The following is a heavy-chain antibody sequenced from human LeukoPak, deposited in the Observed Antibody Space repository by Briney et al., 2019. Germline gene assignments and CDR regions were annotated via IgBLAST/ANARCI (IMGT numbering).Heavy chain of an antibody. J-gene: IGHJ6*02. D-gene: IGHD6-13*01. CDR2: ISGSGGST. Sequence: GGSLRLSCAASGFTFSSYAMSWVRQAPGKGLEWVSAISGSGGSTYYADSVKGRFTISRDNSKNTLYLQMNSLRAEDTAGYYCAKGIAAAGSYYGMDVWGQGTTVTVSS. V-gene: IGHV3-23*01. CDR1: GFTFSSYA. CDR3: AKGIAAAGSYYGMDV.